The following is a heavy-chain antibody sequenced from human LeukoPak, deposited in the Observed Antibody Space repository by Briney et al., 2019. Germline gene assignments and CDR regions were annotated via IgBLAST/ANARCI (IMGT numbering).Heavy chain of an antibody. D-gene: IGHD3-22*01. Sequence: ASVKVSCKAPGYTFTSYYMHWVRQAPGQGLEWMGWINPNSGGTNYAQKFQGRVTMTRDTSISTAYMELSRLRSDDTAVYYCARDLPDYYDSSGYYYVSGFDIWGQGTMVTVSS. CDR1: GYTFTSYY. CDR2: INPNSGGT. CDR3: ARDLPDYYDSSGYYYVSGFDI. J-gene: IGHJ3*02. V-gene: IGHV1-2*02.